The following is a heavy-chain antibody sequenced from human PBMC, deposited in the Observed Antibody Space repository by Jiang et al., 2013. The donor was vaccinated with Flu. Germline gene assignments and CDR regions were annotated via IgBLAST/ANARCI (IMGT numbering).Heavy chain of an antibody. Sequence: VQLLESGGGLVQPGRSLRLSCAVSGFNFNDYVMYWVRQAPGKGLEWVAGISKNGLTIAYADSVKGRFTISRDSANNSLYLQMDSLRSEDTALYFCAKGDRWGSYRGLDYWGQGTLVTVSS. V-gene: IGHV3-9*01. D-gene: IGHD3-16*02. CDR2: ISKNGLTI. CDR1: GFNFNDYV. CDR3: AKGDRWGSYRGLDY. J-gene: IGHJ4*02.